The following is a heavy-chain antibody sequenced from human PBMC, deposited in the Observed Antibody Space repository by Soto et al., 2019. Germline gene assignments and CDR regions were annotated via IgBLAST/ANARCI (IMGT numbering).Heavy chain of an antibody. CDR2: INPNSGDT. CDR1: GYAFTGYY. Sequence: ASVKVSCKASGYAFTGYYMHWVRQAPRQGLERMGWINPNSGDTHYAQKFQGRVTMTRDTSISTAYMELSRLTFDDTAVYYCARAEHSGYSGYNNDYWGQGTLVTVSS. CDR3: ARAEHSGYSGYNNDY. V-gene: IGHV1-2*02. J-gene: IGHJ4*02. D-gene: IGHD5-12*01.